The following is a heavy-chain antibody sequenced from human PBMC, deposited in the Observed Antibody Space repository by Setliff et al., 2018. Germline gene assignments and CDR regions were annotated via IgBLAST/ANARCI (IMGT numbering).Heavy chain of an antibody. V-gene: IGHV4-34*01. CDR1: GGSFSDYY. CDR2: ITHTGTTGST. J-gene: IGHJ4*02. D-gene: IGHD6-6*01. CDR3: ARGRNVASRLLDS. Sequence: SETLSLTCAASGGSFSDYYWTWIRQPPGKGLEWIGEITHTGTTGSTKYNPSLKSRVTMSIDTSKNQFSLMVTSVTAADTAVYYCARGRNVASRLLDSWGQGTLVTVSS.